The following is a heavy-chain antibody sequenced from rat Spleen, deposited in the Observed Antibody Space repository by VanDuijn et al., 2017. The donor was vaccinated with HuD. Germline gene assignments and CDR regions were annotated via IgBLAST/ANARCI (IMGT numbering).Heavy chain of an antibody. CDR3: TTEDRYSAFDY. CDR2: ISYDGGST. Sequence: EVQLVESGGGLVQPGRSMKLSCAASGFTFSNYGMAWVRQAPKKGLEWVAYISYDGGSTYYRDPVKGRFTISRDNAKSTLYLQMDSLRSEDTATYYCTTEDRYSAFDYWGQGVMVTVSS. CDR1: GFTFSNYG. V-gene: IGHV5-20*01. J-gene: IGHJ2*01. D-gene: IGHD1-1*01.